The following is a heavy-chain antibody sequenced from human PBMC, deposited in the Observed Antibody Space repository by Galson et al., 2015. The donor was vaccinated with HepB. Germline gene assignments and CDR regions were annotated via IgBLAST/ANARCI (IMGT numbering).Heavy chain of an antibody. CDR2: INAGNGNT. J-gene: IGHJ4*02. V-gene: IGHV1-3*01. Sequence: SVKVSCKASGYTFTSYAMHWVRQAPGQRLEWMGWINAGNGNTKYSQKFQGRVTITRDTSASTAYMELSSLRSEDTAVYYCARHGGPIVGASYIDYWGQGTLVTVSS. CDR3: ARHGGPIVGASYIDY. CDR1: GYTFTSYA. D-gene: IGHD1-26*01.